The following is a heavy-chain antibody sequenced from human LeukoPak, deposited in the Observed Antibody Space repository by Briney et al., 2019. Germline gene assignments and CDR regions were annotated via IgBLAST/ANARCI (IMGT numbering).Heavy chain of an antibody. CDR1: GGSISSYY. Sequence: SETLSLTCTVSGGSISSYYWTWIRQPPGKGLEWIGNTYYTGTTIYNPSLKSRVTISVDTSKNQFSLKLSSVTAADTAVYYCARHYDSGTYPLDYWGQGTLVTVSS. J-gene: IGHJ4*02. D-gene: IGHD3-10*01. CDR2: TYYTGTT. V-gene: IGHV4-59*01. CDR3: ARHYDSGTYPLDY.